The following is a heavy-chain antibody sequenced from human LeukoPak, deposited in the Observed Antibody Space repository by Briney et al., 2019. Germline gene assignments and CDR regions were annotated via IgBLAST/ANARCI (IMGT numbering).Heavy chain of an antibody. Sequence: ASVKVSCKVSGYTLTELSMHWVRQAPGKGLEWMGGFDPEDGETIYAQKFQGRVTMTEDTSTDTAYMELSSLRSEDTAVYHCATVGYSGYDWVYWGQGTLVTVSS. D-gene: IGHD5-12*01. V-gene: IGHV1-24*01. CDR3: ATVGYSGYDWVY. CDR2: FDPEDGET. J-gene: IGHJ4*02. CDR1: GYTLTELS.